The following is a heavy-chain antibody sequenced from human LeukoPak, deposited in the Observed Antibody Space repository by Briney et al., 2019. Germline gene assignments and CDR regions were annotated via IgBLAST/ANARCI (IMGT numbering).Heavy chain of an antibody. Sequence: GGSLRLSCATSGFTFSSYAMSWVRQAPGKGLEWVSAISSSGDNTYYADSVKGRFTISRDNSKNTLYLQMNSLRTDDAAVYYCAKGGTASRPNHYYCMVVWGKGTTVTVSS. CDR3: AKGGTASRPNHYYCMVV. CDR1: GFTFSSYA. CDR2: ISSSGDNT. V-gene: IGHV3-23*01. J-gene: IGHJ6*03. D-gene: IGHD6-6*01.